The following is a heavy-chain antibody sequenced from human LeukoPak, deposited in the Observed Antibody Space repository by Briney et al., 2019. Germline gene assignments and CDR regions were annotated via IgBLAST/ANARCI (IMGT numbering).Heavy chain of an antibody. V-gene: IGHV4-34*01. D-gene: IGHD2-8*01. CDR2: INHSGTT. Sequence: SETLSLTCAVYGGSFSGYYWSWIRQPPGKGLEWIGEINHSGTTNYNPSLKSRVTISVDTSKNQFSLKLSSVTAADTAVYYCARGPPLDIVPMVYGEFDYWGQGTLVTVSS. J-gene: IGHJ4*02. CDR3: ARGPPLDIVPMVYGEFDY. CDR1: GGSFSGYY.